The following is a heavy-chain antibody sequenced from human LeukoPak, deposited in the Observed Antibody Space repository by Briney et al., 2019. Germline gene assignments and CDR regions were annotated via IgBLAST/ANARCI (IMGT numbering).Heavy chain of an antibody. CDR3: ARGREYCSSTSCRDAFDI. Sequence: GGSLRLSCAASGFTFSSYGMHWVRQAPGKGLEWVAVIWYDGSNKYYADSVKGQFTISRDNSKNTLYLQMNSLRAEDTAVYYCARGREYCSSTSCRDAFDIWGLGTMVTVSS. V-gene: IGHV3-33*01. J-gene: IGHJ3*02. CDR2: IWYDGSNK. CDR1: GFTFSSYG. D-gene: IGHD2-2*01.